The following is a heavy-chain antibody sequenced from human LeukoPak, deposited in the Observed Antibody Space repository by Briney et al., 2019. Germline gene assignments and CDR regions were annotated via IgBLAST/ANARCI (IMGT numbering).Heavy chain of an antibody. CDR2: IYYSGST. V-gene: IGHV4-59*12. CDR3: ARTPTHLYVWYRAYYFDY. Sequence: PSETLSLTCTVSGGSISSYYWSWIRQPPGKGLEWIGYIYYSGSTNYNPSLKSRVTISVDTSKNQFSLKLSSVTAADTAVYYCARTPTHLYVWYRAYYFDYWGQGTLVTVSS. D-gene: IGHD3-16*01. J-gene: IGHJ4*02. CDR1: GGSISSYY.